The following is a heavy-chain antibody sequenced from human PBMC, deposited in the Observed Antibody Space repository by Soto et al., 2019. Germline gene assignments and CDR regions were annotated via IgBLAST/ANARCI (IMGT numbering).Heavy chain of an antibody. V-gene: IGHV4-30-2*01. Sequence: QLQLQESGSGLVKPSQTLSLTCTVSGGSIRRDAYAWSWIRQPPGKGLEWIGYVYQSGSAYYNPSLGSRVTISLDPSRNEFSLKLTSVTAADTAVYFCARVEYDTEPYSYDHWGQGTLITVSP. CDR2: VYQSGSA. D-gene: IGHD3-22*01. J-gene: IGHJ5*02. CDR1: GGSIRRDAYA. CDR3: ARVEYDTEPYSYDH.